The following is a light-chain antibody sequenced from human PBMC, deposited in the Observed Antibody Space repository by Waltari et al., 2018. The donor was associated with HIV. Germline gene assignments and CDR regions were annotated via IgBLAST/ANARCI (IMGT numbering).Light chain of an antibody. J-gene: IGKJ4*01. CDR1: QSVSSY. CDR2: DAS. V-gene: IGKV3-11*01. Sequence: EIVLTQSPATLSLSPGERATLSCRASQSVSSYFAWYQQKPGQAPRLLIYDASKRATGINSLEPEDFAVYYCQQRSNWPPAFGGGTKVEIK. CDR3: QQRSNWPPA.